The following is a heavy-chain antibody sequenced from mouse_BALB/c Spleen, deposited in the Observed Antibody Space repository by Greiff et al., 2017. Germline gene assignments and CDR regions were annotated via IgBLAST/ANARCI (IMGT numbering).Heavy chain of an antibody. Sequence: VQLKESGPSLVKPSQTLSLTCSVTGDSITSGYWNWIRKFPGNKLEYMGYISYSGSTYYNPSLKSRISITRDTAKNQYYLQLNSVTTEDTATYYCARYELGKYYYAMDYWGQGTSVTVSS. CDR1: GDSITSGY. D-gene: IGHD4-1*01. CDR2: ISYSGST. J-gene: IGHJ4*01. V-gene: IGHV3-8*02. CDR3: ARYELGKYYYAMDY.